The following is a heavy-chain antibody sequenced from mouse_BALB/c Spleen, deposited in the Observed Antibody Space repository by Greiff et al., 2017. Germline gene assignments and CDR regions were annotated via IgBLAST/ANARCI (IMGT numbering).Heavy chain of an antibody. CDR1: GFTFSSYA. Sequence: EVQVVESGGGLVKPGGSLKLSCAASGFTFSSYAMSWVRQTPEKRLEWVASISSGGSTYYPDSVKGRFTISRDNARNILYLQMSSLRSEDTAMYYCARGYYGSSPRYFDVWGAGTTVTVSS. V-gene: IGHV5-6-5*01. J-gene: IGHJ1*01. CDR3: ARGYYGSSPRYFDV. D-gene: IGHD1-1*01. CDR2: ISSGGST.